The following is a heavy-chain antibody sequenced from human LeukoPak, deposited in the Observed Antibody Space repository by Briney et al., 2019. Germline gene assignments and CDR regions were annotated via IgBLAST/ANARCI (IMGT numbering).Heavy chain of an antibody. CDR2: IHYSGST. J-gene: IGHJ4*02. CDR1: GYSISSGFY. D-gene: IGHD3-16*02. V-gene: IGHV4-38-2*02. CDR3: ARYDVWGTYRAFDY. Sequence: SETLSLTCTVSGYSISSGFYWGWIRQPPGKGLEWIGNIHYSGSTYYKPSLKSRVTISVDTSKNQFSLKLSSVTAADTAVYYCARYDVWGTYRAFDYWGQGTLVTVSS.